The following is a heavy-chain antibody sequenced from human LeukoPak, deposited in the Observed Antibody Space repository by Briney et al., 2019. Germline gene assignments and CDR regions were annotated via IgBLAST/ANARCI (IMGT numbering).Heavy chain of an antibody. CDR3: ARVKKQQYYANGDNWFDP. Sequence: PGGSLRLSCAASGFTFSSYAMSWVRQAPGKGLEWVSGISYSGGTTYYADSVNGRFTISRDNSKNTLYLQMNSLRAEDTAVYYCARVKKQQYYANGDNWFDPWGQGTLVTVSS. J-gene: IGHJ5*02. CDR2: ISYSGGTT. CDR1: GFTFSSYA. D-gene: IGHD3-10*01. V-gene: IGHV3-23*01.